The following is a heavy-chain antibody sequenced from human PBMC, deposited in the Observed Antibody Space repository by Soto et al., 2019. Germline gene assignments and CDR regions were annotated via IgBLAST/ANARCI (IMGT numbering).Heavy chain of an antibody. CDR3: AKDIAGYYDSSGLDY. J-gene: IGHJ4*02. CDR1: GFTFSSYA. D-gene: IGHD3-22*01. V-gene: IGHV3-23*01. Sequence: GSLRLSCAASGFTFSSYAMSWVRQAPGKGLEWVSAISGSGGSTYYADSVKGRFTISRDNSKNTLYLQMNSLRAEDTAVYYCAKDIAGYYDSSGLDYWGQGTLVTVSS. CDR2: ISGSGGST.